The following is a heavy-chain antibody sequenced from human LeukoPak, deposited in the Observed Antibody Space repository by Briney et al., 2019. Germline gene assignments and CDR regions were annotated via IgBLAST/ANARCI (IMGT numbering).Heavy chain of an antibody. V-gene: IGHV3-23*01. CDR3: ALTYYYDSSGYYGLDY. Sequence: GGSLRLSCAAFGFTFSSYAMTWVRQAPGKGLEWVSGISGSGGSTYSADSVKGRFTISRDNSKNTLSLQMNSLRAEDTAVYYCALTYYYDSSGYYGLDYWGQGTLVTVSS. CDR2: ISGSGGST. J-gene: IGHJ4*02. CDR1: GFTFSSYA. D-gene: IGHD3-22*01.